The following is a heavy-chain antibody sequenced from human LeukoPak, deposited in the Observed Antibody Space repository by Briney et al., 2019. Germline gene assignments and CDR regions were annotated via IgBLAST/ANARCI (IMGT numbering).Heavy chain of an antibody. CDR2: ISGSGGST. V-gene: IGHV3-23*01. J-gene: IGHJ5*02. CDR1: GFTFSSYA. Sequence: RGSLRLSCAASGFTFSSYAISWVRQAPGKGLEWVSAISGSGGSTYYADSVKGRFTISRDNSKNTLYLQMNSLRAEDTAVYYCAKLMYDYGDLRNWFDPWGQGTLVTVSS. D-gene: IGHD4-17*01. CDR3: AKLMYDYGDLRNWFDP.